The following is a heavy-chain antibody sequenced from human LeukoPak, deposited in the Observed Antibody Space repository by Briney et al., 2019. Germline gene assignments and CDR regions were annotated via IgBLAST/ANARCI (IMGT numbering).Heavy chain of an antibody. CDR1: GFTFPIYW. CDR2: VNGDGSTT. CDR3: TRPQHGDLYAFDI. D-gene: IGHD3-16*01. Sequence: GGSLRLSCAASGFTFPIYWMHWVRQARGKGLVWVSRVNGDGSTTTYADSVKGRFTISRDNAKNTVYLQMDSLRAEDTAVYYCTRPQHGDLYAFDIWGQGTMVTVSS. J-gene: IGHJ3*02. V-gene: IGHV3-74*01.